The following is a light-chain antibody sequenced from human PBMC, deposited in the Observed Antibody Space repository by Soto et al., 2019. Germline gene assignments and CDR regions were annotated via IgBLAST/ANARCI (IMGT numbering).Light chain of an antibody. CDR1: SSDVGGYNY. CDR3: SSYTGSSTLV. V-gene: IGLV2-14*01. CDR2: DVS. J-gene: IGLJ2*01. Sequence: QPASVSGSPGQSITISCTGPSSDVGGYNYVSWYQQYPGKAPKLMIYDVSNRPSGVSNRFSGSKSGNTASLTISGLQAEDEADYYCSSYTGSSTLVFGGGTKVTVL.